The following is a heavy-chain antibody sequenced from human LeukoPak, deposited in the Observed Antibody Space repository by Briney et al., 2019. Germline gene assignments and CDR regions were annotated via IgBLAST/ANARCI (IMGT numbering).Heavy chain of an antibody. J-gene: IGHJ4*02. CDR1: GDSISGYY. CDR3: ARAHYDFWSGYTN. V-gene: IGHV4-59*12. D-gene: IGHD3-3*01. CDR2: VYHTGHT. Sequence: PSETLSLTCTVSGDSISGYYWSWIRQPPGKGLEWIGYVYHTGHTHYSPSLKSRVTVSLDTSKNQFSLKLSSVTAADTAVYYCARAHYDFWSGYTNWGQGTLVTVSS.